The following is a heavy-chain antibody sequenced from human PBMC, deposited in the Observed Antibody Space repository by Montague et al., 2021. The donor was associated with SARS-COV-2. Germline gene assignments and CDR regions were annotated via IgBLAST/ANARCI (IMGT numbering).Heavy chain of an antibody. CDR3: ATNAGGSRLGGFDI. Sequence: SETLSLTCGVSGGSISTYYWSWIRQPPGKGLEWIGNIYYSGTTNHNPSLKSRVTISLDTSKNQFSLNLYSVTAEATAVYYCATNAGGSRLGGFDIWGQGTMVTVSA. CDR1: GGSISTYY. D-gene: IGHD3-10*01. V-gene: IGHV4-59*01. J-gene: IGHJ3*02. CDR2: IYYSGTT.